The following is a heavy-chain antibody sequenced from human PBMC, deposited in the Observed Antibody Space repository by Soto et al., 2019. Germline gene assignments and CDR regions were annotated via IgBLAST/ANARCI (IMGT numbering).Heavy chain of an antibody. CDR3: ARQRPQDYDFWSGYYTDYYYYGMDV. CDR1: GGTFSSYA. CDR2: IIPIFGTA. J-gene: IGHJ6*02. D-gene: IGHD3-3*01. V-gene: IGHV1-69*13. Sequence: SVKVSCKASGGTFSSYAISWVRQAPGQGLEWMGGIIPIFGTANYAQKFQGRVTITADESTSTAYMELSSLRSEDTAVYYCARQRPQDYDFWSGYYTDYYYYGMDVWGQGTTVTVSS.